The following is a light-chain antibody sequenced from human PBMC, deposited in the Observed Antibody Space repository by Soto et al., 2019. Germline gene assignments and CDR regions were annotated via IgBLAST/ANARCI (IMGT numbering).Light chain of an antibody. Sequence: EIVLTQSPGTVSLSPGERATLSCRASQSVGSRWLAWYQQKPGQAPRVLIYGGSNRATGIPDRFSGSASGTVFTLTISRLEPEDFAVYYCQQYYSSRTFGQGTKVEMK. V-gene: IGKV3-20*01. CDR2: GGS. CDR1: QSVGSRW. J-gene: IGKJ1*01. CDR3: QQYYSSRT.